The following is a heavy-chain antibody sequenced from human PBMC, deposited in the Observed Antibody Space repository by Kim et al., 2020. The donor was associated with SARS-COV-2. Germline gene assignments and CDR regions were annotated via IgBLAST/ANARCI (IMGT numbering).Heavy chain of an antibody. CDR2: ISGSGGST. CDR1: GFTFSSYA. Sequence: GGSLRLSCAASGFTFSSYAMSWVRQAPGKGLEWVSAISGSGGSTYYADSVKGRFTISRDNSKNTLYLQMNSLRAEDTAVYYCAKVGRPEAAEYDILTGYPNFDYWGRGTLVTVSS. CDR3: AKVGRPEAAEYDILTGYPNFDY. D-gene: IGHD3-9*01. V-gene: IGHV3-23*01. J-gene: IGHJ4*02.